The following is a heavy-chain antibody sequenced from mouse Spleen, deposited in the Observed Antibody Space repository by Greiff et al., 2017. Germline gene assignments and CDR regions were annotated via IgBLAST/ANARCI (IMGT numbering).Heavy chain of an antibody. J-gene: IGHJ4*01. V-gene: IGHV7-3*02. CDR3: ARDLLYYRYDEPYAMDY. CDR1: GFTFTDYY. CDR2: IRNKANGYTT. D-gene: IGHD2-14*01. Sequence: EVQGVESGGGLVQPGGSLRLSCATSGFTFTDYYMSWVRQPPGKALEWLGFIRNKANGYTTEYSASVKGRFTISRDNSQSILYLQMNTLRAEDSATYYCARDLLYYRYDEPYAMDYWGQGTSVTVSS.